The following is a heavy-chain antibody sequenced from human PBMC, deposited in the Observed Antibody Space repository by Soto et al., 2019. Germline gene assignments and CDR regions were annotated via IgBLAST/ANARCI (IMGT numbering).Heavy chain of an antibody. D-gene: IGHD6-19*01. CDR2: IIPILGIA. CDR3: ANLPVADVAVDI. J-gene: IGHJ3*02. Sequence: QVQLVQSGAEVKKPGSSVKVSCKASGGTFSSYTISWVRQAPGQGLEWMGRIIPILGIAKYAQKFQGRVTITADKATSTPYMQLSSLRSEDTAVYYCANLPVADVAVDIWGQGTMVSVSS. CDR1: GGTFSSYT. V-gene: IGHV1-69*02.